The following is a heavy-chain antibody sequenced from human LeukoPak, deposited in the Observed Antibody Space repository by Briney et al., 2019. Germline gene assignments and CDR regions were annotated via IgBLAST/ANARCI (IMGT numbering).Heavy chain of an antibody. CDR1: GGSISSYY. CDR2: IYYSGST. J-gene: IGHJ4*02. D-gene: IGHD5-24*01. V-gene: IGHV4-59*01. Sequence: SETLSLTCTVSGGSISSYYWSWIRQPPGKGLEWIGYIYYSGSTKYNPSLKSRVTISVDTSKNQFSLELSSATAADTAVYYCARVVDHGYSDYWGLGTLVTVSS. CDR3: ARVVDHGYSDY.